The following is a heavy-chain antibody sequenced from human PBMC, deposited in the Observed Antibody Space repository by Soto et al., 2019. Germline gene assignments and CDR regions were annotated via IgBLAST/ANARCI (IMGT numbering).Heavy chain of an antibody. CDR2: INPNSGNT. V-gene: IGHV1-8*02. J-gene: IGHJ4*02. CDR1: GYTFTSYY. CDR3: ARVGYDFWTPIQFDY. D-gene: IGHD3-3*01. Sequence: EASVKVSCKASGYTFTSYYMHWVRQAPGQGLEWMGIINPNSGNTGYAQKFQGRVTMTRNTSISTAYMELSSLRSEDTAVYYCARVGYDFWTPIQFDYWGQGTLVTVSS.